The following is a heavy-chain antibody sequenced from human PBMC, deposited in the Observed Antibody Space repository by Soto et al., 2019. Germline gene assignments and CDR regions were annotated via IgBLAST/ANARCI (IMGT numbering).Heavy chain of an antibody. J-gene: IGHJ6*02. V-gene: IGHV3-23*01. Sequence: GGSLRLSCAASGFTFSSYAMSWVRQAPGKGLEWVSAISGSGGSTYYADSVKGRFTISRDNSKNTLYLQMNSLRAEDTAVYYCANWRGSNHYYYGMDVWGQGTTVTVSS. CDR2: ISGSGGST. D-gene: IGHD5-12*01. CDR1: GFTFSSYA. CDR3: ANWRGSNHYYYGMDV.